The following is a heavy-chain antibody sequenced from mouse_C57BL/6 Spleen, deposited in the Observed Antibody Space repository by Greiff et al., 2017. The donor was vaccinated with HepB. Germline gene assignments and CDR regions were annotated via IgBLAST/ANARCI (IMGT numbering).Heavy chain of an antibody. CDR1: GYTFTEYT. J-gene: IGHJ1*03. CDR2: FYPGSGSI. V-gene: IGHV1-62-2*01. Sequence: QVQLKQSGAELVKPGASVKLSCKASGYTFTEYTIHWVKQRSGQGLEWIGWFYPGSGSIKYNEKFKDKATLTADKSSSTVYMELSRLTSEDSAVYFCARHEARDYSKHGWYFDVWGTGTTVTVSS. CDR3: ARHEARDYSKHGWYFDV. D-gene: IGHD2-5*01.